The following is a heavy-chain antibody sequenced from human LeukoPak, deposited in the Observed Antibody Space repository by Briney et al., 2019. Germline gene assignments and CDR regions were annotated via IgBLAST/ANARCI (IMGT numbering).Heavy chain of an antibody. V-gene: IGHV4-34*01. J-gene: IGHJ1*01. D-gene: IGHD3-22*01. CDR2: INHSGST. Sequence: SETLSLTCGVYGGSSSDYYCSWLRQPPGKGLEWIGEINHSGSTNYNPSLKSRVTISVDTSKNQFSLKLSSVTAADTAVYYCAHSSGYQQHWGQGTLVTVSS. CDR1: GGSSSDYY. CDR3: AHSSGYQQH.